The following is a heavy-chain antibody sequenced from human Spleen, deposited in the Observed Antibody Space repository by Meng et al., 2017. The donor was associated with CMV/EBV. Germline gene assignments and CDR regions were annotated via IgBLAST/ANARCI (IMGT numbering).Heavy chain of an antibody. D-gene: IGHD6-19*01. CDR3: ARGPGQWLPFDS. V-gene: IGHV4-59*01. CDR1: GGFISTSY. CDR2: ISYTGRT. J-gene: IGHJ4*02. Sequence: GSLRLSCTVSGGFISTSYWSWIRQPPGKALEWIGYISYTGRTNYTPSLRSRVIISIDTSRKEVSLKLNSVTAADTAVYYCARGPGQWLPFDSWGQGTLVTVSS.